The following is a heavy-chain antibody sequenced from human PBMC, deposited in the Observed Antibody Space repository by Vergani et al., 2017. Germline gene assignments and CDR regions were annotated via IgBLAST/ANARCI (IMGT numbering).Heavy chain of an antibody. J-gene: IGHJ4*02. D-gene: IGHD1-14*01. V-gene: IGHV3-30-3*01. CDR3: ARDSSVPVPYFDY. Sequence: QVQLVESGGGVVQPGRSLRLSCAASGFTFSSYAMHWVRQAPGKGLEWVAVISYDGSNKYYADSVKGRFTISRDNSKNTLYLQMNSLRAEDTAVYYCARDSSVPVPYFDYWGQGTLVTVSS. CDR2: ISYDGSNK. CDR1: GFTFSSYA.